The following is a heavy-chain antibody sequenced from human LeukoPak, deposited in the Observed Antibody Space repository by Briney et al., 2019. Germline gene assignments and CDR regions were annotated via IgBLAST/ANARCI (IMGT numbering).Heavy chain of an antibody. Sequence: GRSLRLSCTASGFTFGDYAMSWVRQAPGKGLEWVGFIRSKAYGGTTEYAASVKGRFTISRDDSKSIAYLQMNSLKTEDTAVYYCTRVTYYYGSGSYDYWGHGTLVTVSS. CDR1: GFTFGDYA. D-gene: IGHD3-10*01. CDR3: TRVTYYYGSGSYDY. CDR2: IRSKAYGGTT. J-gene: IGHJ4*01. V-gene: IGHV3-49*04.